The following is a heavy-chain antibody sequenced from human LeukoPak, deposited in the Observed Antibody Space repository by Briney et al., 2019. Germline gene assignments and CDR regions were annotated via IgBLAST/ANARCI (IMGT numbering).Heavy chain of an antibody. CDR1: GFTFSSYG. J-gene: IGHJ5*02. V-gene: IGHV3-30*18. CDR3: AKARAGYSSGCDP. Sequence: PGGSLRLSCAASGFTFSSYGMHWVRQAPGKGLEWVAVISYDGSNKYYADSVKGRFTISRDNSKNTLYLQMNSLRAEDTAVYYCAKARAGYSSGCDPWGQGTLVTVSS. CDR2: ISYDGSNK. D-gene: IGHD6-19*01.